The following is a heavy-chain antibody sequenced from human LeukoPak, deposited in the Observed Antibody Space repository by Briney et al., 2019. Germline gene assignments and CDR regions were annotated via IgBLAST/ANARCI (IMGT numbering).Heavy chain of an antibody. V-gene: IGHV4-39*01. J-gene: IGHJ5*02. Sequence: PSETLSLTCTVSGGSISSSAYYWGWIRQPPGEGLEWIGSLYYSGSTYYNPSLKSRVTISVDTSKKQFSLKLTSVTAADTAVYYCARQGGSPDWFDPWGQGTLVTVSS. CDR1: GGSISSSAYY. CDR2: LYYSGST. CDR3: ARQGGSPDWFDP. D-gene: IGHD1-26*01.